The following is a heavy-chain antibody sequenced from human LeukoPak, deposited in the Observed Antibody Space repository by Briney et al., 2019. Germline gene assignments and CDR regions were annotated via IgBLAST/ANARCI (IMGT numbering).Heavy chain of an antibody. CDR3: ARDYRRARVDCCDP. J-gene: IGHJ5*02. CDR1: GYTFTSYA. Sequence: APEKISCKAPGYTFTSYAISWVRQAPGHRLEWMGWSSGYDWKKYYAQKFQGRVTKRAHASTKTAYMDVGTLSSDDTAVYYCARDYRRARVDCCDPWGQGTLVSVSS. CDR2: SSGYDWKK. V-gene: IGHV1-18*01. D-gene: IGHD2-15*01.